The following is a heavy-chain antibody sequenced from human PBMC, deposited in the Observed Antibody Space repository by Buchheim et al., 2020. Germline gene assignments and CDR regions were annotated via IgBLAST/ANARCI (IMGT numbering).Heavy chain of an antibody. CDR3: ARAYYDDSSGYLYYFDY. CDR2: IWYDGSNK. J-gene: IGHJ4*02. D-gene: IGHD3-22*01. Sequence: QVQLVESGGGVVQPGRSLRLSCAASGFTFSSYGMHWVRQAPGKGLEWVAVIWYDGSNKYYADSVKGRFTISRDNSKNTLYLQMNSLRAEDTAVYYCARAYYDDSSGYLYYFDYWGQGTL. V-gene: IGHV3-33*01. CDR1: GFTFSSYG.